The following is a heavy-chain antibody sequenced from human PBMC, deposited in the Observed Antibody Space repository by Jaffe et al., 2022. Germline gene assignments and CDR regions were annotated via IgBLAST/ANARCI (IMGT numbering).Heavy chain of an antibody. CDR2: IYYSGST. Sequence: QVQLQESGPGLVRPSDTLSLSCTVSGAPMNSFYWTWIRQPPGKGLEWLGSIYYSGSTNYNSSLKTRLTFSIDTSQNQFSLSLSSVTAADTALYYCASHRGGYTGFDSGALDYWGQGILVTVSS. D-gene: IGHD5-12*01. V-gene: IGHV4-59*07. CDR1: GAPMNSFY. J-gene: IGHJ4*02. CDR3: ASHRGGYTGFDSGALDY.